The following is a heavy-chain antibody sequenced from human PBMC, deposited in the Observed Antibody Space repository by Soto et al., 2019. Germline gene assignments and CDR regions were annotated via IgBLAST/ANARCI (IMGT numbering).Heavy chain of an antibody. Sequence: QVQLVESGGGVVQPGRSLRLSCAASGFTFSSYGMHWVRQAPGKGLEWVAVISYDGSNKYYADSVKGRFTISRANSKNPQYLQMNSLSAEDTAVYYCAKPRQITSLRLYYFDYWGQGTLVTVSS. CDR2: ISYDGSNK. D-gene: IGHD2-15*01. CDR1: GFTFSSYG. J-gene: IGHJ4*02. CDR3: AKPRQITSLRLYYFDY. V-gene: IGHV3-30*18.